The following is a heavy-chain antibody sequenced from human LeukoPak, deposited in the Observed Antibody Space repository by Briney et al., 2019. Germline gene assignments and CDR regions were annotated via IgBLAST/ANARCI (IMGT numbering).Heavy chain of an antibody. V-gene: IGHV3-21*01. CDR1: GFTFSSYS. CDR2: ISSSSSYI. J-gene: IGHJ4*02. CDR3: ARQGSSGYYYEGYYFDY. Sequence: PGGSLRLSCAASGFTFSSYSMNWVRQAPGKGLEWVSSISSSSSYIYYADSVKGRFTISRDNAKNSLYLQMNSLRAEDTAVYYCARQGSSGYYYEGYYFDYWGQGTLVTVSS. D-gene: IGHD3-22*01.